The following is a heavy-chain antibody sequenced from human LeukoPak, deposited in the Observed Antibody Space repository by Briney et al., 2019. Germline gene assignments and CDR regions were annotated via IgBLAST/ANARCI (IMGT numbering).Heavy chain of an antibody. J-gene: IGHJ4*02. CDR1: GGSISSYY. D-gene: IGHD2-2*01. Sequence: SETLSLTCTVSGGSISSYYWSWIRQPPGKGLERIGYIYYSGSTNYNPSLKSRVTISVDTSKNQFSLKLSSVTAADTAVYYCAGMGYCSSTSCYEENYWGQGTLVTVSS. CDR2: IYYSGST. CDR3: AGMGYCSSTSCYEENY. V-gene: IGHV4-59*01.